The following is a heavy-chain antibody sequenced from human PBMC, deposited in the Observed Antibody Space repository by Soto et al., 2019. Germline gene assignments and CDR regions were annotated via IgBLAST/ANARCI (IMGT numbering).Heavy chain of an antibody. V-gene: IGHV4-59*01. D-gene: IGHD3-22*01. CDR3: ARDGYDSSGYYWGFDY. CDR2: IYYSGST. CDR1: GGSISSYY. Sequence: SETLSLTCTVSGGSISSYYWSWIRQPPEKGLEWIGYIYYSGSTNYNPSLKSRVTISVDTPKNQFSLKLSSVTAADTAVYYCARDGYDSSGYYWGFDYWGQGTLVTVSS. J-gene: IGHJ4*02.